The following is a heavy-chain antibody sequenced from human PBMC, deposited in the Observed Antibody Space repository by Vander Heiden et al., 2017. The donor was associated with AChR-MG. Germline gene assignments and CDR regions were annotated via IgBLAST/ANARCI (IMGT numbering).Heavy chain of an antibody. Sequence: EVQLVETGGGLIQPGASLSLSCAASGFTVSRNYMSWVRQAPGKGLEWVSVIYSGGSTYYADSVKGRFTISRDNSKNTLYLQMNSLRAEDTAVYYCARDLRRHMTTSDGMDVWGQGTTVTVSS. CDR2: IYSGGST. V-gene: IGHV3-53*02. CDR1: GFTVSRNY. CDR3: ARDLRRHMTTSDGMDV. D-gene: IGHD4-17*01. J-gene: IGHJ6*02.